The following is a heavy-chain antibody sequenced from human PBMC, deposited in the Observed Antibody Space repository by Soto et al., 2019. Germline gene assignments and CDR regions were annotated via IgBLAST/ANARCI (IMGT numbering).Heavy chain of an antibody. D-gene: IGHD6-19*01. CDR3: ARGNGWYSDY. CDR2: IYHSGST. V-gene: IGHV4-30-2*01. Sequence: SETLSLTCAVSGGSISSGGYSWSWIRQPPGKGLEWIGYIYHSGSTYYNPSLKSRVTISVDRSKNQFSLKLSSVTAADTAVYYCARGNGWYSDYWGQGTLVTVSS. CDR1: GGSISSGGYS. J-gene: IGHJ4*02.